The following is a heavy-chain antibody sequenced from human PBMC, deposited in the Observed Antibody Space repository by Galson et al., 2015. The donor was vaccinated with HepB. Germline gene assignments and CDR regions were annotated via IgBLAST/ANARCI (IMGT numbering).Heavy chain of an antibody. J-gene: IGHJ6*02. D-gene: IGHD4-23*01. CDR3: ARGGRDYGGNYYYYYGMDV. CDR1: GGTFGSYA. CDR2: IIPIFGTA. Sequence: SVKVSCKASGGTFGSYAISWVRQAPGQGLEWVGGIIPIFGTANYAQKFQGRVTITADESTSTAYMELSSLRSEDTAVYYCARGGRDYGGNYYYYYGMDVWGQGTTVTVSS. V-gene: IGHV1-69*13.